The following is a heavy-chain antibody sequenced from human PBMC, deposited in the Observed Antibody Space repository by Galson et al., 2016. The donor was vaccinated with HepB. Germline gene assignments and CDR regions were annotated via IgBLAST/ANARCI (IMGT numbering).Heavy chain of an antibody. V-gene: IGHV1-69*13. D-gene: IGHD6-19*01. CDR1: GYTLTELS. Sequence: SAKVSCKVSGYTLTELSMHWVRQAPGQGLEWMGGIIPIFGSANYAESFQGRVSITADESTSTVYMELSSLRSDDTALNYCARDWGSGWLTGRLLYWGQGTLVSVSS. CDR2: IIPIFGSA. CDR3: ARDWGSGWLTGRLLY. J-gene: IGHJ4*02.